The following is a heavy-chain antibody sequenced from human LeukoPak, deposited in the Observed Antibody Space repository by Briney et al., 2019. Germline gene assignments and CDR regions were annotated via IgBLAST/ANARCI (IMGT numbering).Heavy chain of an antibody. J-gene: IGHJ4*02. Sequence: ASVKVSCKASGYTFTSYGISWVRQAPGQGLEWMGWISAYNGNTNYAQKLQGRVTMSTDTSTSTAYMDLRSLRSDDTAVYYCARGGDSSGWYVFDYWGQGTLVTVSS. CDR2: ISAYNGNT. CDR3: ARGGDSSGWYVFDY. CDR1: GYTFTSYG. V-gene: IGHV1-18*01. D-gene: IGHD6-19*01.